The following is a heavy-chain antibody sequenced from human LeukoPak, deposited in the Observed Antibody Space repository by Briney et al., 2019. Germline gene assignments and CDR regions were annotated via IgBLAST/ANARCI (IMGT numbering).Heavy chain of an antibody. CDR3: AELGITMIGGV. Sequence: GGSLRLSCAASGFTFSSYEMNWVRQAPGKGLEWVSYISSGGSTIYYADSVKGRFTISRDNAKNSLYLQMNSLRAEDTAVYYCAELGITMIGGVWGKGTTVTISS. CDR2: ISSGGSTI. CDR1: GFTFSSYE. J-gene: IGHJ6*04. V-gene: IGHV3-48*03. D-gene: IGHD3-10*02.